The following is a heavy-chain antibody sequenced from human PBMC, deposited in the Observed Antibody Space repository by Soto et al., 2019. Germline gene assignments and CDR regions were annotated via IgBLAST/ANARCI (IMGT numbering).Heavy chain of an antibody. D-gene: IGHD5-12*01. CDR3: ARLYSGYDSLERAFDH. Sequence: QVQLQQWGAGLLKPSETLSLTCAVYGGSFSGYYWSWIRQPPGKGLEWIGEINHSGSTNYNPSLKSRVTISVDTSKNQFSLKLSSVTAADTAVYYCARLYSGYDSLERAFDHWGQGTLVTVSS. V-gene: IGHV4-34*01. CDR1: GGSFSGYY. J-gene: IGHJ4*02. CDR2: INHSGST.